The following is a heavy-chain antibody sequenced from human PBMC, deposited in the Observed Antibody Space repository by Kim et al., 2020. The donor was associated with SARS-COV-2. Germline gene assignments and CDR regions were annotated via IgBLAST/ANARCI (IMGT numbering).Heavy chain of an antibody. J-gene: IGHJ4*02. V-gene: IGHV3-7*03. CDR2: IKQDGSEK. D-gene: IGHD3-16*01. CDR1: GFTFSHYW. CDR3: VTGGGADY. Sequence: GGSLRLSCAASGFTFSHYWMSWVRQAPGKGLEWVAYIKQDGSEKYYVDSVKGRFTISRDNAKNSLYLQMNSLRVEDTAVYYCVTGGGADYWGQGTLVTVSS.